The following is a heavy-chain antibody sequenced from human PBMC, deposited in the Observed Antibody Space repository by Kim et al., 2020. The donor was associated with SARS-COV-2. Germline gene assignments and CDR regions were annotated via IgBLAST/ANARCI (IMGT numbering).Heavy chain of an antibody. V-gene: IGHV3-7*01. CDR3: ARGFPIHYGDYPDAFDI. Sequence: GGSLRLSCAASGFTFSSYWMSWVRQAPGKGLEWVANIKQDGSEKYYVDSVKGRFTISRDNAKNSLYLQMNSLRAEDTAVYYCARGFPIHYGDYPDAFDIWGQGTMVTVSS. J-gene: IGHJ3*02. CDR2: IKQDGSEK. CDR1: GFTFSSYW. D-gene: IGHD4-17*01.